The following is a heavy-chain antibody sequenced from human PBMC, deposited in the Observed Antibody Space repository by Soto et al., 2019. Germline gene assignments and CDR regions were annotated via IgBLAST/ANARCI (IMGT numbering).Heavy chain of an antibody. V-gene: IGHV3-30*18. D-gene: IGHD2-2*01. Sequence: QVQLVESGGGVVQPGRPLRLFCEASGFNFGYYGMHWVRQAPGKGLEWVAIISYDGKDKYYTDSVKGRFTISRDNSKNTLYLQMNSLKPEDTAVYYCAKKRIGGYCSTNRCYVLQHWGQGTLVTVSS. J-gene: IGHJ1*01. CDR2: ISYDGKDK. CDR3: AKKRIGGYCSTNRCYVLQH. CDR1: GFNFGYYG.